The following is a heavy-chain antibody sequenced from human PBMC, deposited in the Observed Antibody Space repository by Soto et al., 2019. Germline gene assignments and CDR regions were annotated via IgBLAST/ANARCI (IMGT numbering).Heavy chain of an antibody. D-gene: IGHD2-2*01. J-gene: IGHJ6*02. Sequence: AAVKVSCKASGGTFSSYAISWVRQAPGQGLEWMGGIIPIFGTANYAQKFQGRVTITADESTSTAYMELSSLRSEDTAVYYCARLVVVPESGYYYYYGMDVWGRGSTVTVSS. V-gene: IGHV1-69*13. CDR1: GGTFSSYA. CDR2: IIPIFGTA. CDR3: ARLVVVPESGYYYYYGMDV.